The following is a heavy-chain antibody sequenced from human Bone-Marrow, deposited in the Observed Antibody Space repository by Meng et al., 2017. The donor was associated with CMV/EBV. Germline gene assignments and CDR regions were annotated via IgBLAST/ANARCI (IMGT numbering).Heavy chain of an antibody. V-gene: IGHV3-7*03. D-gene: IGHD1-26*01. Sequence: ESLKISCAASGFTFSRYWMSWVRQAPGKGLEWVANIKQDGSEKYYVDSVKGRFTISRDNAKNSLYLQMNSLRAEDTAVYYCAKYAGATTKWYFDYWGQGTLVTVSS. J-gene: IGHJ4*02. CDR1: GFTFSRYW. CDR2: IKQDGSEK. CDR3: AKYAGATTKWYFDY.